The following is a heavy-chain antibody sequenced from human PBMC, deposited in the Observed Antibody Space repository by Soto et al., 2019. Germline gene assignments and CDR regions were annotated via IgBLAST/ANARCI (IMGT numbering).Heavy chain of an antibody. D-gene: IGHD4-17*01. CDR2: IYYTGST. Sequence: SETLSLTCTVSGGSMSSNYWTWIRQSPWKGLEWIGYIYYTGSTKYNPSLKSRVTISLDTSKNQFSLRLTSVTSADTAVYYCARGGSYGDFFDYWGQGAQVTVSS. V-gene: IGHV4-59*01. J-gene: IGHJ4*02. CDR1: GGSMSSNY. CDR3: ARGGSYGDFFDY.